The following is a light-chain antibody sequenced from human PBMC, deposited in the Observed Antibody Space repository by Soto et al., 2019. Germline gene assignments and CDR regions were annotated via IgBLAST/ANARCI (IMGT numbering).Light chain of an antibody. V-gene: IGKV3-15*01. Sequence: EIVMTQSPATLSVSPGERATLSCRASQTVSSNLAWYQQKPGQPPRLLVYGASTRATDIPARFSGSGSGTEFTLTISSLQSEDVVVYYCQQTNNWPYTFGQGTKLEIK. J-gene: IGKJ2*01. CDR2: GAS. CDR3: QQTNNWPYT. CDR1: QTVSSN.